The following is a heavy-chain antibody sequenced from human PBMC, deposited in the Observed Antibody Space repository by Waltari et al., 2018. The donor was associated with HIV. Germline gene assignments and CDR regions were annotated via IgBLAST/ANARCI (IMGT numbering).Heavy chain of an antibody. Sequence: ELQLVESGGGLVQPGESLRLSCVASGFYFSNQWMRWVRQAPGKGPEWVANINADGSEIDDVDSVRGRFTISRDNAKNSLFLQMNSLRAEDTAIYYCTRATLWGQGTLVTVSS. CDR3: TRATL. CDR1: GFYFSNQW. V-gene: IGHV3-7*03. CDR2: INADGSEI. J-gene: IGHJ4*02.